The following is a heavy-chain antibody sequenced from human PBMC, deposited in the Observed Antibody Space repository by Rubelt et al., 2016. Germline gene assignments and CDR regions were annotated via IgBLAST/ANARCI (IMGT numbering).Heavy chain of an antibody. V-gene: IGHV1-2*04. D-gene: IGHD3-3*01. CDR2: INPNSGGT. J-gene: IGHJ4*02. CDR1: GYTFTGYY. Sequence: KVSCKASGYTFTGYYMHWVRQAPGQGLEWMGWINPNSGGTNYAQKFQGWVTMTRETSTSTVYMELSSLRSEDTAVYYCARGITIFGVITHYFDFWGQGTMVTVSS. CDR3: ARGITIFGVITHYFDF.